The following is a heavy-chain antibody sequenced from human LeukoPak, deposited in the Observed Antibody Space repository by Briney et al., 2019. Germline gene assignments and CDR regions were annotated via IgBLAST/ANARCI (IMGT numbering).Heavy chain of an antibody. Sequence: GGSLRLSCAASGFTFSSYSMNWVRQAPGKGLEWVSYISSSSSTIYYADSVKGRFTIPRDNAKNSLYLQMNSLRAEDTAVYYCARGITIFGVGPVDYWGQGTLVTVSS. CDR3: ARGITIFGVGPVDY. V-gene: IGHV3-48*01. CDR1: GFTFSSYS. J-gene: IGHJ4*02. D-gene: IGHD3-3*01. CDR2: ISSSSSTI.